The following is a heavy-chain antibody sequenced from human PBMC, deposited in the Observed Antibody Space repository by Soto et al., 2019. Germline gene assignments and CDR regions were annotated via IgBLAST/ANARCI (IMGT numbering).Heavy chain of an antibody. CDR2: ITYDGSNK. D-gene: IGHD3-10*02. Sequence: GGSLRLSCAASGFTFSSYGMHWVRQAPGKGLEWVAVITYDGSNKYYADSVKGRFTISRDNSKNTLYLQMNSLRAEDTAVYYGAKDRGVRNKATKKFYPLGQGTLVTVSS. J-gene: IGHJ5*02. CDR1: GFTFSSYG. V-gene: IGHV3-30*18. CDR3: AKDRGVRNKATKKFYP.